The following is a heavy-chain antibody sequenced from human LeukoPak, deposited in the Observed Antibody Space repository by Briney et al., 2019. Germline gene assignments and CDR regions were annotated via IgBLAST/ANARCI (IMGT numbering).Heavy chain of an antibody. J-gene: IGHJ4*02. Sequence: GGSLRLSCAASGFTFSSYGMSWVRQAPGKGLEWVSTISGSGDYTYYAGSVKGRFTISRDNSKNTLYLQMNSLRAEDTAVYYCAKVPYGSGTRGGFDYWGQGTLVTVSS. D-gene: IGHD3-10*01. CDR1: GFTFSSYG. CDR3: AKVPYGSGTRGGFDY. V-gene: IGHV3-23*01. CDR2: ISGSGDYT.